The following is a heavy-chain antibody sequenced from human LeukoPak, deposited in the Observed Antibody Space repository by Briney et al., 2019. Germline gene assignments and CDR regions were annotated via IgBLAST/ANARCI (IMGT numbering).Heavy chain of an antibody. J-gene: IGHJ6*02. CDR1: GGSFSGYY. CDR3: ARQFSGWFKYCGMDV. D-gene: IGHD6-19*01. CDR2: INHSGST. Sequence: SETLSFTCAVYGGSFSGYYWSWIRQPPGKGLEWIGEINHSGSTNYNPSLKSRVTISVDTSKNQFSLKLRSVTAADTAVYYCARQFSGWFKYCGMDVWGQGTTVTVSS. V-gene: IGHV4-34*01.